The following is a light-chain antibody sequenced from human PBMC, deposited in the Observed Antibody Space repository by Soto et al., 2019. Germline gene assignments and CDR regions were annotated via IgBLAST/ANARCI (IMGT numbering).Light chain of an antibody. Sequence: EIVLTQSPGTLSLSPGERATFSCRASQSVSNNYLAWCQQKPGQAPRLLIFGASNRATGIPDRFSGSGSGTDFTPTISRLEPEDFAVYYCQQYGSSGTFGQGTKVDIK. CDR3: QQYGSSGT. V-gene: IGKV3-20*01. CDR1: QSVSNNY. J-gene: IGKJ1*01. CDR2: GAS.